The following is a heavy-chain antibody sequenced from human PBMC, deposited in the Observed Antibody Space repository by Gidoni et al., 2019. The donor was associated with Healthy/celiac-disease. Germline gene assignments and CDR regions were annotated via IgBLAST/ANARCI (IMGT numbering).Heavy chain of an antibody. V-gene: IGHV3-23*01. D-gene: IGHD2-15*01. CDR3: AKDLFGYCSGGSCYHDY. CDR1: GFTFSSYA. CDR2: ISGSGGST. Sequence: EVQLLESGGGLVQPGGSLRLSCAASGFTFSSYAMSWVRQAPGTGLEWVSAISGSGGSTYYADSVKGRFTISRDNSKNTLYLQMNSLRAEDTAVYYCAKDLFGYCSGGSCYHDYWGQGTLVTVSS. J-gene: IGHJ4*02.